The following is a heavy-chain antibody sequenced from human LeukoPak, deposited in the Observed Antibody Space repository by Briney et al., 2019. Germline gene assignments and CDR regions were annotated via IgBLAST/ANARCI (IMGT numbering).Heavy chain of an antibody. CDR3: ARVTTPWYFDY. CDR1: GGSISSYY. Sequence: SETLSLTCTVSGGSISSYYWSWIRQPPGKGLEWIGYIYYSGSTNYNPSLKSRVTISVDTSKNQFSLKLSSVTAADTAVYYCARVTTPWYFDYWGQGTLVTASS. J-gene: IGHJ4*02. D-gene: IGHD4-17*01. V-gene: IGHV4-59*08. CDR2: IYYSGST.